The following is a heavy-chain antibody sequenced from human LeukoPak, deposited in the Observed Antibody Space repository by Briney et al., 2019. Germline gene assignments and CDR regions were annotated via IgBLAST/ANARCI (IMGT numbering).Heavy chain of an antibody. CDR2: ISGSGSST. D-gene: IGHD1-1*01. V-gene: IGHV3-23*01. Sequence: PGGSLRLSCAASGFTFSTYAMSWVRQAPGKGLEWVSVISGSGSSTYYADSVKGRFTISRDNSKNTLYLQMNSLRAEDTAVYYCARGDDNWNDLDAFDIWGQGTMVTVSS. CDR1: GFTFSTYA. CDR3: ARGDDNWNDLDAFDI. J-gene: IGHJ3*02.